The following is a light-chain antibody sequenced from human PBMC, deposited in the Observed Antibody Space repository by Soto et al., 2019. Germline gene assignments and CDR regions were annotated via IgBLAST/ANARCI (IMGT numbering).Light chain of an antibody. J-gene: IGKJ1*01. V-gene: IGKV1-5*03. CDR2: KAS. Sequence: DIRMTQAPATLSGPLGDRVTITWRASPTISSWLAWYQQKPGKAPKLLIYKASTLNSGVPSRFSGSLYGTEFNLTISSLQTDDFATYDCQHYNSYSDAFGQGTQVDI. CDR3: QHYNSYSDA. CDR1: PTISSW.